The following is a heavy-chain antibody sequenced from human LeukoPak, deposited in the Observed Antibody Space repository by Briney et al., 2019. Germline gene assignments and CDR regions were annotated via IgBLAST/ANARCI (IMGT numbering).Heavy chain of an antibody. D-gene: IGHD2-2*01. Sequence: QPGGSLRLSCAASGFTFSNYAMSWVRQAPGKGLEWVSAISASGGSTYYADSVKGRFTISRDNSKNTLYLQMNSLRAEDTAVYYCAKPKDTAVGRYFDYWGQGTLVTVSS. J-gene: IGHJ4*02. CDR3: AKPKDTAVGRYFDY. V-gene: IGHV3-23*01. CDR2: ISASGGST. CDR1: GFTFSNYA.